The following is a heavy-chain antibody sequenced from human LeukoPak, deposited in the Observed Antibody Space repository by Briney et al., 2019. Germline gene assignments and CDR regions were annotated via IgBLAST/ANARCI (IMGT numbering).Heavy chain of an antibody. CDR2: IHPNDGGT. J-gene: IGHJ5*02. CDR3: ARGDIDH. D-gene: IGHD2-15*01. Sequence: ASVKVSCKTSGYTFNIHYVQWLRQAPGQGLEWMGVIHPNDGGTTYAQKFQGRIIMTSDASTSTIYMELSSLRSDDAAVYYCARGDIDHWGQGTLVTVSS. CDR1: GYTFNIHY. V-gene: IGHV1-46*02.